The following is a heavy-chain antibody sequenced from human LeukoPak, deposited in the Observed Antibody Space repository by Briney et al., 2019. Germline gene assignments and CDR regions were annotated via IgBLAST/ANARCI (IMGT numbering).Heavy chain of an antibody. CDR1: GFTFDDYA. Sequence: GVSLRLSCAASGFTFDDYAMHWVRQAPGKGLEWVSSISWNSGTIGYADSVKGRFTISRDNAKNSLYLQMNSLRPEDTALYYCAKDVDSTWGSIDYWGQGILVTVSS. CDR3: AKDVDSTWGSIDY. J-gene: IGHJ4*02. V-gene: IGHV3-9*01. CDR2: ISWNSGTI. D-gene: IGHD3-16*01.